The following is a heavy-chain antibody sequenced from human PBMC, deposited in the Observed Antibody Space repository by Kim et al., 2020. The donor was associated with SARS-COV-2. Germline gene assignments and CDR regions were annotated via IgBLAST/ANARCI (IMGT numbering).Heavy chain of an antibody. Sequence: GGSLRLSCAASGFTFSSYSMNWVRQAPGKGLEWVSSISSSSSYIYYADSVKGRFTISRDNAKNSLYLQMNSLRAEDTAVYYCGQDLDGYLVSGYGGNSGYWGQGTLVTVSS. D-gene: IGHD2-21*02. CDR1: GFTFSSYS. CDR2: ISSSSSYI. V-gene: IGHV3-21*01. CDR3: GQDLDGYLVSGYGGNSGY. J-gene: IGHJ4*02.